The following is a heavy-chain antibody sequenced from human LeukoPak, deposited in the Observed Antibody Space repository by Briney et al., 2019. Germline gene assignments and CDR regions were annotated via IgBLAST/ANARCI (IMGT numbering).Heavy chain of an antibody. CDR2: INSDGSST. Sequence: GWSLRLSCAASGFTFSSYWMHWVRQAPGKGLVWVSRINSDGSSTSYAGSVKGRFTISRDNAKNTLYLQMNSLRAEDTAVYYCARGGWLWNYFDYWGQGTLVTVSS. CDR1: GFTFSSYW. CDR3: ARGGWLWNYFDY. V-gene: IGHV3-74*01. J-gene: IGHJ4*02. D-gene: IGHD6-19*01.